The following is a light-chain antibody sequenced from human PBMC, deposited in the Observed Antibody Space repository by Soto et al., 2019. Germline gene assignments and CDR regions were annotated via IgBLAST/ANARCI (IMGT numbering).Light chain of an antibody. CDR2: DAS. V-gene: IGKV3-11*01. CDR1: QSVSSY. Sequence: EIVLTQSPATLSLFPGERATLSCRASQSVSSYLAWYQQKPGQAPRLLLYDASNRATGIPARFSGSGSGTDFTLPISSLEPEDFAVYYCQQRSNWITFGQGTRLEIE. CDR3: QQRSNWIT. J-gene: IGKJ5*01.